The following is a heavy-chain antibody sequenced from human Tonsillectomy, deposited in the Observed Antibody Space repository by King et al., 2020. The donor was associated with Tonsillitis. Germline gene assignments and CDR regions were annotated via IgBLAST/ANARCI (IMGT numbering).Heavy chain of an antibody. Sequence: VQLVESGAEVKKPGASVKVSCKASGYTFTSYGISWVRQAPGQGLEWMGWLNTNNGNTNYAQKFQGRVTMTTATSTSTAYMDLRGLRSADTAVYYCAKITSGYFDYWGQGTLVTVSS. J-gene: IGHJ4*02. V-gene: IGHV1-18*01. CDR1: GYTFTSYG. CDR3: AKITSGYFDY. D-gene: IGHD5-24*01. CDR2: LNTNNGNT.